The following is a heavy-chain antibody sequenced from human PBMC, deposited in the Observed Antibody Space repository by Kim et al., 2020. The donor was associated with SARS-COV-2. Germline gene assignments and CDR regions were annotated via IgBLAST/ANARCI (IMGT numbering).Heavy chain of an antibody. D-gene: IGHD2-2*02. CDR2: GTT. Sequence: GTTEDGAALKGRFTISRDDSENMLYMQMNSLKIEDTALYYCSTYTYGSLKDWGQGTLVTVSS. V-gene: IGHV3-15*01. J-gene: IGHJ4*02. CDR3: STYTYGSLKD.